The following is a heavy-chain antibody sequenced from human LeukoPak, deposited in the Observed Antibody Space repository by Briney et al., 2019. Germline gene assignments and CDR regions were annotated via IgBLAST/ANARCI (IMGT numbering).Heavy chain of an antibody. CDR1: GYTFTGYY. V-gene: IGHV1-2*02. J-gene: IGHJ6*03. D-gene: IGHD3-9*01. CDR2: INPNSGGT. CDR3: ARGPPRGSVLTGYYQRSPHSGPNYYYYMDV. Sequence: ASVKVSCKASGYTFTGYYMHWVRQAPGQGLEWMGWINPNSGGTNYAQKFQGRVTMTRDTSISTAYMELSSLRSEDTAVYYCARGPPRGSVLTGYYQRSPHSGPNYYYYMDVWGKGTTVTISS.